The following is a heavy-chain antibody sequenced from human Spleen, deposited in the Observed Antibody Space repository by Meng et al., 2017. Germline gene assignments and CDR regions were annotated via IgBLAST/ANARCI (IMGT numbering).Heavy chain of an antibody. D-gene: IGHD6-13*01. V-gene: IGHV1-18*01. CDR3: ARDGSSSWSFCGWFDP. J-gene: IGHJ5*02. CDR2: IRPYDGDT. CDR1: GYTFTSYG. Sequence: QVQLVQSGAEVKKPGASVKVSCKASGYTFTSYGISWVRQAPGQGLEWMGWIRPYDGDTSYAQKVQGRVTMTTDASTSTAYMELRSLRSDDTAVYYCARDGSSSWSFCGWFDPWGQGTLVTVSS.